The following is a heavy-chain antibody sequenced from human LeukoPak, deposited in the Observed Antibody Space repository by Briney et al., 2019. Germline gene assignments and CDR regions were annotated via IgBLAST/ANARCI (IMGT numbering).Heavy chain of an antibody. V-gene: IGHV4-39*01. CDR1: GGSIRSSYYY. J-gene: IGHJ4*02. D-gene: IGHD1-7*01. Sequence: SETLSLTCTVSGGSIRSSYYYWGWIRQPPGKGLEWIGSIYDSGSTYYNPSLKSRVTISVDTSKNQFSLKLSSVTAADTAVYFCAKAGGGTFNFDYWGQGTLVTVSS. CDR3: AKAGGGTFNFDY. CDR2: IYDSGST.